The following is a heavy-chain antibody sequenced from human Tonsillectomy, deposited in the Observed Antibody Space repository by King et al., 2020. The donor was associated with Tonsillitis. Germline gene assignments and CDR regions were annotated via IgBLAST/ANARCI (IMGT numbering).Heavy chain of an antibody. Sequence: VQLVESGGGLVQPGGSLRLSCAASGFTFSTYAMTWVRQAPGKGLEWVSVMSGAGARTYHADSGKGRFTISSDNSKNTLDLQMKSLRAEDTAIYYCAKCPYDFWSGGLYYAMDVWGQGTTVTVSS. V-gene: IGHV3-23*04. J-gene: IGHJ6*02. D-gene: IGHD3-3*01. CDR2: MSGAGART. CDR3: AKCPYDFWSGGLYYAMDV. CDR1: GFTFSTYA.